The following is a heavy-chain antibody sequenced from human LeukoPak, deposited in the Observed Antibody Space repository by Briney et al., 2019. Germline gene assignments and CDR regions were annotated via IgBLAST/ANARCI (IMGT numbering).Heavy chain of an antibody. CDR2: INVKSGAT. CDR1: GYTFIDYY. D-gene: IGHD6-19*01. J-gene: IGHJ4*02. CDR3: ARVGRESSTGWLDY. V-gene: IGHV1-2*06. Sequence: ASVKVSCKASGYTFIDYYFNWVRQAPGQGPEWMGRINVKSGATDYAQKFQGRVTVTRDTSISTAYMELSSLRSDDTAVYYCARVGRESSTGWLDYWGQGTLVTVSS.